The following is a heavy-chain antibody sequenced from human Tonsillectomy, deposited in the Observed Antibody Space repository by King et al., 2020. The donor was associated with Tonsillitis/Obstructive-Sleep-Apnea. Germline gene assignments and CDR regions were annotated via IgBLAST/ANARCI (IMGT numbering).Heavy chain of an antibody. Sequence: VQLQQWGAGLLKPSETLSLTCAVYGGSFSDSYWSWVRQPPGEGLEWIGEVTHTGSTNYNPYLTSRVTMSVDTSKNQFSLKLRSVTAADTALYYRARGHLETFPDYYFYYYMDVWGKGTTVTVSS. CDR2: VTHTGST. CDR1: GGSFSDSY. J-gene: IGHJ6*03. D-gene: IGHD1-14*01. V-gene: IGHV4-34*01. CDR3: ARGHLETFPDYYFYYYMDV.